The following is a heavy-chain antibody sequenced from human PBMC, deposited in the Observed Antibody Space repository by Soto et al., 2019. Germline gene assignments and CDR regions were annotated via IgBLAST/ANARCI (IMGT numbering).Heavy chain of an antibody. CDR1: GGTFSSYA. J-gene: IGHJ4*02. CDR3: ASNDYGDNFDY. CDR2: LIPIFGTA. Sequence: QVQLVQSGAEVKKPGSSVKVSCKASGGTFSSYAISWVRQAPGQGLEWMGGLIPIFGTANYAQKFQGRVTMTAEESKRTAYMKLSSLRSEDTAGYYCASNDYGDNFDYWGKGTLVTVSS. D-gene: IGHD4-17*01. V-gene: IGHV1-69*12.